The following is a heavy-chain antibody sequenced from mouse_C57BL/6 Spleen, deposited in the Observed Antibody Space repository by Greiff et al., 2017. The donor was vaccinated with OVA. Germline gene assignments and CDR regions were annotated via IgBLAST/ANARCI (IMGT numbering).Heavy chain of an antibody. D-gene: IGHD1-1*01. CDR2: IYPRSGNT. CDR1: GYTFTSYG. CDR3: ARQGYGSSYPDYAMDY. J-gene: IGHJ4*01. V-gene: IGHV1-81*01. Sequence: LQESGAELARPGASVKLSCKASGYTFTSYGISWVKQRTGQGLEWIGEIYPRSGNTYYNEKFKGKATLTADKSSSTAYMELRSLTSEDSAVYFCARQGYGSSYPDYAMDYWGQGTSVTVSS.